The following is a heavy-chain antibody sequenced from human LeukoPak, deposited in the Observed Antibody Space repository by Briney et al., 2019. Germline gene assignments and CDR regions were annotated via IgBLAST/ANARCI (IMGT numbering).Heavy chain of an antibody. V-gene: IGHV3-23*01. CDR1: GFTFSSYA. CDR3: AIQGRLYDILTGYPIDY. Sequence: GGSLRLSCAASGFTFSSYAMSWVRQAPGKGLEWVSAISGSGGSTHYADSVKGRFTISRDNSKNTLYLQMNSLRAEDTAVYYCAIQGRLYDILTGYPIDYWGQGTLVTVSS. J-gene: IGHJ4*02. CDR2: ISGSGGST. D-gene: IGHD3-9*01.